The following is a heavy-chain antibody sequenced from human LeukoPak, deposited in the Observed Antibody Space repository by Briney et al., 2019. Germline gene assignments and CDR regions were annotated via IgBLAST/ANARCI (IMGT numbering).Heavy chain of an antibody. CDR3: ARRRKYYYDSSGYHA. V-gene: IGHV4-39*07. D-gene: IGHD3-22*01. Sequence: SETLSLTCTVSGGSIRSSYYYWGWIRQPPGKGLEWIGEINHSGSTNYNPSLKSRVTISVDTSKNQFSLKLSSVTAADTAVYYCARRRKYYYDSSGYHAWGQGTLVTVSS. CDR2: INHSGST. J-gene: IGHJ4*02. CDR1: GGSIRSSYYY.